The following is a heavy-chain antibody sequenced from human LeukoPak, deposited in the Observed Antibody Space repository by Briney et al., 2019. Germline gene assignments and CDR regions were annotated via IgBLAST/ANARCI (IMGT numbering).Heavy chain of an antibody. Sequence: GGSLRLSCAASGFTFSTYDMTWVRQAPGKGLEWVSGISGSGYTTYYADSVKGRFTISRDNSKNTLYLRMNSLRAEDTAIYYCVSRADWGQGTLVTVSS. V-gene: IGHV3-23*01. J-gene: IGHJ4*02. CDR2: ISGSGYTT. CDR1: GFTFSTYD. CDR3: VSRAD.